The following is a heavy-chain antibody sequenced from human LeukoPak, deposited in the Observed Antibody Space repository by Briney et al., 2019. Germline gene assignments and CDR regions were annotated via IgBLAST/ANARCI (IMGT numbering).Heavy chain of an antibody. D-gene: IGHD2-8*01. CDR3: AKFVPYLDP. Sequence: GGSLRLSCAASGFTFSSFGMHWVRQAPGKGLEWVAFIRYDGSTKHYADSVKGRFTISRDNSKNTLYLQMNSLRAEDTAVYYCAKFVPYLDPWGQGTLVTVSS. CDR1: GFTFSSFG. CDR2: IRYDGSTK. V-gene: IGHV3-30*02. J-gene: IGHJ5*02.